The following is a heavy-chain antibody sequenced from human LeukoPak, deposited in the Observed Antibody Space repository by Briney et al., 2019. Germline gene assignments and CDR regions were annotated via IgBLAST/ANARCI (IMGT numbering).Heavy chain of an antibody. CDR2: IWYDGSVK. D-gene: IGHD2-15*01. V-gene: IGHV3-33*01. CDR1: GFTFDTHG. CDR3: VRISCTGSRCKPYSYYDMDV. J-gene: IGHJ6*02. Sequence: GGSLRLSCAASGFTFDTHGMHWVRQAPGKGLEWVAIIWYDGSVKYYSYSVKGRFTIARDNSKNTLYLQMNSLRAEDTDVYYCVRISCTGSRCKPYSYYDMDVWGQGTTVTVSS.